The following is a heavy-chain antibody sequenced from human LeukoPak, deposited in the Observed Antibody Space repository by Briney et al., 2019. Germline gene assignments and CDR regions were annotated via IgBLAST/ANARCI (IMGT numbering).Heavy chain of an antibody. Sequence: GSLRLSCAASGFTFSSYAMSLVRQAPGEGLELGSAISCSCGSTYYADSVKGRFTISRDNSKNTLYLQMNSLRAEDTAVYYCAKDRCRGGSCYVYELDWFDPWGQGTLVTVSS. V-gene: IGHV3-23*01. CDR1: GFTFSSYA. CDR2: ISCSCGST. J-gene: IGHJ5*02. D-gene: IGHD2-15*01. CDR3: AKDRCRGGSCYVYELDWFDP.